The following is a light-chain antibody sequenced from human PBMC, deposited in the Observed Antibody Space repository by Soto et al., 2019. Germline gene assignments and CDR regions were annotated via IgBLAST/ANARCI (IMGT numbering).Light chain of an antibody. CDR2: AAS. V-gene: IGKV1-9*01. CDR3: QQLNSYPLT. Sequence: QLTQSPSSLSASVGDRFTITCRASQGISSYLAWYQQKPGKXPKXXIYAASTLQSGVPSRFSGSGSGTDLTITISSLQPEDCETYDGQQLNSYPLTFGGGTKVDIK. CDR1: QGISSY. J-gene: IGKJ4*01.